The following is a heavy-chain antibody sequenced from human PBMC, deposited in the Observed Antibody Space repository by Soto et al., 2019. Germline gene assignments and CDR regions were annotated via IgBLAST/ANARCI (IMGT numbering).Heavy chain of an antibody. J-gene: IGHJ6*03. V-gene: IGHV4-34*01. CDR2: INHSGST. CDR1: GGSFSGYY. Sequence: SETLSLTCAVYGGSFSGYYWSWIRQPPGKGLEWIGEINHSGSTNYNPSLKSRVTISVDTSKNQFSLKLSSVTAADTAVYYCAFSPPYYMDVWGKGTTVTVSS. CDR3: AFSPPYYMDV.